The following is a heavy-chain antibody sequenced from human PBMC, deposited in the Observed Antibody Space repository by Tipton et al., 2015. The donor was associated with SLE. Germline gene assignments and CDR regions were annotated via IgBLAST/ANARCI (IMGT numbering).Heavy chain of an antibody. CDR1: GFTFSDYY. J-gene: IGHJ4*02. CDR3: ARDLKSMVQGVIDY. Sequence: SLRLSCAASGFTFSDYYMSWIRQAPGKGLEWASYISSSGSTIYYADSVKGRFTISRDNAKNSLYLQMNSLRAEDTAVYYCARDLKSMVQGVIDYWGQGTLVTVSS. D-gene: IGHD3-10*01. CDR2: ISSSGSTI. V-gene: IGHV3-11*04.